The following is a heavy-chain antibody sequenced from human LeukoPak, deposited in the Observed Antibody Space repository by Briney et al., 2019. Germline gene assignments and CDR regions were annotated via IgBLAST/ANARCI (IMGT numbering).Heavy chain of an antibody. V-gene: IGHV1-2*02. CDR1: GYTLTGYY. J-gene: IGHJ6*03. D-gene: IGHD3-22*01. CDR2: INPNSGGT. Sequence: ASVKASCKASGYTLTGYYMHWVRQAPGQGLEWMGWINPNSGGTNYAQKFQGRVTMTRDTSISTAYMELSRLRSDDTAVYYCARGVVVISFYMDVWGKGTTVTISS. CDR3: ARGVVVISFYMDV.